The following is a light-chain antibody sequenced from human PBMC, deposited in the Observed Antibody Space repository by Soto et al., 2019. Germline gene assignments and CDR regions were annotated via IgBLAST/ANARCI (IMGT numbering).Light chain of an antibody. V-gene: IGKV1-5*03. CDR1: QSINSW. CDR3: QQYDTYFPT. Sequence: DIQMTQSPSTLSASIGDRVTITCRASQSINSWLAWFQQKPGKAPKLLIYKASSLEGGVPSRFSGSGSGTDFTLTISSLQPDDFATYYFQQYDTYFPTFGQGTKVEIK. CDR2: KAS. J-gene: IGKJ1*01.